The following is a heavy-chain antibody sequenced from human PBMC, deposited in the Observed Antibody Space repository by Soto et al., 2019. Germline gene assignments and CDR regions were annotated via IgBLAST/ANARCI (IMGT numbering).Heavy chain of an antibody. Sequence: SETLSLTCAVYGGSFSGYYWSWIRQPPGKGLEWIGEINHSGSTNYNPSLKSRVTISVDTSKNQFSLKLSSVTAADTAVYYCARSPGRTYYYGSGSYYPWGQGTLVTVSS. J-gene: IGHJ5*02. CDR3: ARSPGRTYYYGSGSYYP. V-gene: IGHV4-34*01. CDR2: INHSGST. D-gene: IGHD3-10*01. CDR1: GGSFSGYY.